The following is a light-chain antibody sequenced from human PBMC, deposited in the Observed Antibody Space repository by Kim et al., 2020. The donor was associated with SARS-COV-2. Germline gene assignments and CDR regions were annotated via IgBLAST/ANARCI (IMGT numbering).Light chain of an antibody. Sequence: ASVGDRVTITCRASQSISNWLAWYQQKPGKAPKLLIYAASDLQSGVPSRFSGGGSGTYFTLTISSLQPEDFAIYYCQQSYSLPPTFGPGTKVDIK. CDR3: QQSYSLPPT. CDR2: AAS. V-gene: IGKV1-12*01. J-gene: IGKJ3*01. CDR1: QSISNW.